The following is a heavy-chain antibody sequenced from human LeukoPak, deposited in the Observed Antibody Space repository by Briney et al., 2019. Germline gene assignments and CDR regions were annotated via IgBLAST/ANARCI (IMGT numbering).Heavy chain of an antibody. CDR2: IYPGDSDT. Sequence: GESLKISCKGSGYSFTSYWIGWVRQMPGKGLEWMGIIYPGDSDTRYSPSFQGQVTISADKSISTAYLQWGSLKASDTAMYYCARRSYYDSSGYYYDHRDAFDIWGQGTMVTVSS. J-gene: IGHJ3*02. D-gene: IGHD3-22*01. CDR1: GYSFTSYW. CDR3: ARRSYYDSSGYYYDHRDAFDI. V-gene: IGHV5-51*01.